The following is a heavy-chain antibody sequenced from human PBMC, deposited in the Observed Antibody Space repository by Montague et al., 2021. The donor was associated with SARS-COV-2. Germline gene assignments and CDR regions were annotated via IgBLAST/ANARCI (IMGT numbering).Heavy chain of an antibody. D-gene: IGHD6-13*01. CDR1: GGSISSSNW. Sequence: SETLSLTCAVSGGSISSSNWWSWVRQPPGKGLKWIGEIYHSGNTNYNPSLQSRFTISVDTSKNQFSLKLSSVTAADTAVYYCASGIAATYYYYMDVWGKGTTVTVSS. J-gene: IGHJ6*03. V-gene: IGHV4-4*02. CDR2: IYHSGNT. CDR3: ASGIAATYYYYMDV.